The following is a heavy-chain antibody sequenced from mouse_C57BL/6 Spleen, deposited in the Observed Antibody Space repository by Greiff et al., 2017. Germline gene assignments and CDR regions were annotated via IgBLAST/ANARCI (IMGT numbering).Heavy chain of an antibody. D-gene: IGHD3-3*01. CDR3: TRGDRNGAY. Sequence: VPVVESGEGLVKPGGSLKLSCAASGFTFSSYAMSWVRQTPEKRLVWVAYISSGGDYIYYADTVKGRFTISRDNARNTLYLQMSSLKSEDTAMYYCTRGDRNGAYWGQGTLVTVSA. V-gene: IGHV5-9-1*02. CDR1: GFTFSSYA. J-gene: IGHJ3*01. CDR2: ISSGGDYI.